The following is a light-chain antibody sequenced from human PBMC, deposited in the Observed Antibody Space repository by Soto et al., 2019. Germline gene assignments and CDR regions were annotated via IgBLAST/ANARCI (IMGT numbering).Light chain of an antibody. Sequence: QSALTQPASVSGSPGQSITISCTGTTSDVGSHNFVSWYQQLPGKAPKLLIYEVTNRPSGTSNRFSGSKSGNTASLTISGLQAEDEADYYCSSYTSSSNYVFGTGTKLTVL. CDR2: EVT. CDR1: TSDVGSHNF. V-gene: IGLV2-14*01. J-gene: IGLJ1*01. CDR3: SSYTSSSNYV.